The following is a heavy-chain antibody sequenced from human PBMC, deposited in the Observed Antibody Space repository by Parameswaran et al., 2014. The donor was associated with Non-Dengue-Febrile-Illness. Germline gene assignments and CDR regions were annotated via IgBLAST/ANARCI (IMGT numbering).Heavy chain of an antibody. J-gene: IGHJ6*03. CDR2: INHSGST. CDR3: ARAPLAARFMDV. V-gene: IGHV4-34*01. Sequence: RWIRQPPGNGLEWIGEINHSGSTNYNPSLKSRVTISVDTSKNQFSLKLSSVTAADTAVYYCARAPLAARFMDVWGKGTAVTVSS. D-gene: IGHD6-6*01.